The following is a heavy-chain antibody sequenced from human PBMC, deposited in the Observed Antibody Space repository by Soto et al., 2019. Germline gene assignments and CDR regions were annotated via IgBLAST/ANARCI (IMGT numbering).Heavy chain of an antibody. J-gene: IGHJ6*03. V-gene: IGHV4-34*01. Sequence: SETLSLTCAVYGGSFSGYYWIWIRQPPGKGLKWIGEINHSGSTNYNPSLKIRVTISVDTSKNQFSLKLSSVTAADTAVYYCAGSYYYYYMDVWGKGTPVTVSS. CDR2: INHSGST. CDR3: AGSYYYYYMDV. D-gene: IGHD3-10*01. CDR1: GGSFSGYY.